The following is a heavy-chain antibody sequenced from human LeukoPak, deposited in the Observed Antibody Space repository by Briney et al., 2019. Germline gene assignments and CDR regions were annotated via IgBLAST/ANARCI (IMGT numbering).Heavy chain of an antibody. D-gene: IGHD4-17*01. Sequence: ASVTVSCKSSGYTLTDYYIHWVRQAPGQGLEWMGWINPNSGGTNYAQNFQGRVTMTRDTSISTAYMEVSRLRSDDTAIYYCARGSWATVTIAGPHDYWGQGTLVTVSS. CDR3: ARGSWATVTIAGPHDY. V-gene: IGHV1-2*02. CDR2: INPNSGGT. J-gene: IGHJ4*02. CDR1: GYTLTDYY.